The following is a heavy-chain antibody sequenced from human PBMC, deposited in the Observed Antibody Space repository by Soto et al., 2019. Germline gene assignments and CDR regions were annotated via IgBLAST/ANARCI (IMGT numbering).Heavy chain of an antibody. CDR2: INPNSGGT. V-gene: IGHV1-2*04. Sequence: QVQLVQSGAEVKKPGASVKVSCKASGYTFTGYYMHWVRQAPGQGLEWMGWINPNSGGTNYAQKFQGWVTMTRDTSISIAFMELSRLTSDDTAVSHSTRETPSSVYYYYHMDVWGQGTTVTVSS. CDR3: TRETPSSVYYYYHMDV. J-gene: IGHJ6*02. CDR1: GYTFTGYY. D-gene: IGHD6-6*01.